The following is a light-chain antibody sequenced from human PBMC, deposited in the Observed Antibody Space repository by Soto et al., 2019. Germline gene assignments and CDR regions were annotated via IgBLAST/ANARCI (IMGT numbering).Light chain of an antibody. CDR3: QQYGSAPYT. J-gene: IGKJ1*01. CDR2: GAS. V-gene: IGKV3-20*01. CDR1: QSVSSSY. Sequence: EIVLTQSPGTLSLSPGERATLSCRASQSVSSSYLAWFQQKPGQAPRLLIYGASSRATGIPDRFSGSGSGTDFTLTISRLEPEDVAVYYCQQYGSAPYTFGQGTKVDI.